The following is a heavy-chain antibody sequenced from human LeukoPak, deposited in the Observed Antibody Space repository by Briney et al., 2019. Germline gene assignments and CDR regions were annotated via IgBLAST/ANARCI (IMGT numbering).Heavy chain of an antibody. CDR2: IIPIFGTA. D-gene: IGHD4-11*01. CDR3: ASDHDYRAFDY. J-gene: IGHJ4*02. V-gene: IGHV1-69*05. CDR1: GGTFSSYA. Sequence: SVKVSCKASGGTFSSYAISWVRQAPGQGLEWMGRIIPIFGTANYAQKFQGRVTITTDESTSTAYMELSSLRSEDTAMYYCASDHDYRAFDYWGQGTLVTVSS.